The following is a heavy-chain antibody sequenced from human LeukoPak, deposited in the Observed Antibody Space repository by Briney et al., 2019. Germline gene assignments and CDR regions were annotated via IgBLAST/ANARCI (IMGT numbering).Heavy chain of an antibody. CDR3: AKDLEPGGMDV. V-gene: IGHV3-11*01. CDR2: ISSSGSTF. CDR1: GFTFSDYY. D-gene: IGHD1-1*01. Sequence: SGGSLRLSCAASGFTFSDYYMSWIRQAPGKGLEWVSYISSSGSTFYYADSVKGRFTISRDNAKNSLYLQMNSLRAEDTAVYYCAKDLEPGGMDVWGQGTTVTVSS. J-gene: IGHJ6*02.